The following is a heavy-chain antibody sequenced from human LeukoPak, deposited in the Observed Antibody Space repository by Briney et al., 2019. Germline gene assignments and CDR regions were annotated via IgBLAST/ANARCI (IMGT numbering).Heavy chain of an antibody. V-gene: IGHV4-4*07. CDR1: GDSMGNFY. CDR2: IRTDGTT. J-gene: IGHJ6*03. CDR3: ARSTGFYTTYYMDV. Sequence: PSETLSLTCSVSGDSMGNFYWNWLRQPAGKGLEWIGRIRTDGTTYASPSFESAVTMSVDTSNNHISLRLSSATAADTAVYYCARSTGFYTTYYMDVWGKGTTVTVSS. D-gene: IGHD3-22*01.